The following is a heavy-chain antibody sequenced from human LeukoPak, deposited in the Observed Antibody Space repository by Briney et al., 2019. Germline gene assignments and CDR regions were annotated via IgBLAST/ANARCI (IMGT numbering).Heavy chain of an antibody. Sequence: GGSLRLSCAASGFTFSSYAMSWVRQAPGKGLEWVSAISGSGGSTYYADSVKGRFTISRDNSKNTLYLQMNSLRAEDAAVYYCAKGAYCSGGSCYDYWGQGTLVTVSS. CDR3: AKGAYCSGGSCYDY. J-gene: IGHJ4*02. D-gene: IGHD2-15*01. CDR2: ISGSGGST. V-gene: IGHV3-23*01. CDR1: GFTFSSYA.